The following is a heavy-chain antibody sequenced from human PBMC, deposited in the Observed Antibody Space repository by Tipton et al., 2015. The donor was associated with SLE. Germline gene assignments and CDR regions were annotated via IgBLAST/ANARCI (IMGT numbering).Heavy chain of an antibody. CDR1: GFTFGSYA. CDR3: AKTFGMIDPFDF. Sequence: SLRLSCAASGFTFGSYAMSWVRQVPGKGLEWVSSIGYSDDGRSYADSVKGRFTISRDNFKKTLYLQINSLRVEDMAVYYCAKTFGMIDPFDFWGLGTLVTVSS. V-gene: IGHV3-23*01. D-gene: IGHD3-16*01. CDR2: IGYSDDGR. J-gene: IGHJ4*02.